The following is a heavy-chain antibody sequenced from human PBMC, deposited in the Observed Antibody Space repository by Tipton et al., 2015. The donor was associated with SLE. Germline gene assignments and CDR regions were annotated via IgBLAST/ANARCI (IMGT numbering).Heavy chain of an antibody. CDR3: ARTEWYQSFDY. V-gene: IGHV4-38-2*01. Sequence: TLSLTCDVSGYSIGSGYYWGWIRQPPGKGLEWIASMFHSGSTFYNPSLKSRVTISVDTSKNQFSLKLSSVTAADTAVYYCARTEWYQSFDYWGQGTLVTVSS. D-gene: IGHD2-2*01. CDR1: GYSIGSGYY. J-gene: IGHJ4*02. CDR2: MFHSGST.